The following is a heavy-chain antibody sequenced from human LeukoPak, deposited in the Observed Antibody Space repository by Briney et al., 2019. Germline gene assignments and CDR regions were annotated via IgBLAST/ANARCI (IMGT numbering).Heavy chain of an antibody. D-gene: IGHD2-2*02. CDR3: ARGNTALGY. J-gene: IGHJ4*02. CDR2: IYYSGST. Sequence: SETLSLTCTVSGGSISSYYWSWIRQPPGKGLEWIGYIYYSGSTNYNPSLKSRVTISVDTSKNQFSLKLSSVTTADTAVYYCARGNTALGYWGQGTLVTISS. V-gene: IGHV4-59*01. CDR1: GGSISSYY.